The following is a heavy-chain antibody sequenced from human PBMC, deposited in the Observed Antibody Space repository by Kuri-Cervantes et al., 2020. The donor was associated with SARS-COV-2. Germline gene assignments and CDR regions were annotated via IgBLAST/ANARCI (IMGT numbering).Heavy chain of an antibody. CDR2: IYDDDTT. J-gene: IGHJ5*02. Sequence: GGSLRLSCAGPGFIFSSYYMNWVRLAPGKRLEWVSIIYDDDTTDYADSVKGRFTISRDNSKNSLYLQMNNLRAEDTAVYYCATKDGVASTPWGPGTLVTVSS. V-gene: IGHV3-53*01. CDR1: GFIFSSYY. D-gene: IGHD2-15*01. CDR3: ATKDGVASTP.